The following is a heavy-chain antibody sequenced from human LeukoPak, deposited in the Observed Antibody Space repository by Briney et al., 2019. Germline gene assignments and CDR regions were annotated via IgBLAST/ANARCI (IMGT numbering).Heavy chain of an antibody. D-gene: IGHD1-26*01. CDR2: IRYDGSDK. CDR3: AKRGGSYIGYFDY. J-gene: IGHJ4*02. CDR1: GFTFSTYD. V-gene: IGHV3-30*02. Sequence: GGSLRLSCAASGFTFSTYDMHWVRQAPGKGLEWVSFIRYDGSDKLYADSVKGRFTVSRDNSKNTLYLQMNSLRPEDTAVYYCAKRGGSYIGYFDYWGQGTLVTVSS.